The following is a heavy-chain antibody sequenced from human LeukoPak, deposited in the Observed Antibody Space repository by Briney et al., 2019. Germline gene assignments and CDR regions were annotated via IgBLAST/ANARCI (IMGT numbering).Heavy chain of an antibody. CDR3: ARGPRILKYYYDSSGYDDY. V-gene: IGHV4-34*01. CDR1: GGSFSGYY. J-gene: IGHJ4*02. D-gene: IGHD3-22*01. CDR2: INHSGST. Sequence: PSETLSLTCAVYGGSFSGYYWSWIRQPPGKGLEWIGEINHSGSTNYNPSLKSRVTISVDTSKNQFSLKLSSVTAADTAVYYCARGPRILKYYYDSSGYDDYWGQGTLVTVSS.